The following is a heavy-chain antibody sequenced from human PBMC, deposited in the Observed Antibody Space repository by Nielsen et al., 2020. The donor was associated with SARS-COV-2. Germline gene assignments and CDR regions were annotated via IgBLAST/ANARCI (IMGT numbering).Heavy chain of an antibody. J-gene: IGHJ4*02. V-gene: IGHV3-7*01. Sequence: GGSLRLSCKGSGFAFTSYWMTWVRQAPGKGLEWVGNIKLDGSEKYYVDSVKGRFTISRDNARNTLYLQMNSLRVEDTAVYYCARVGFYGDPEYLDYWGPGTLVTVSS. D-gene: IGHD4-17*01. CDR1: GFAFTSYW. CDR2: IKLDGSEK. CDR3: ARVGFYGDPEYLDY.